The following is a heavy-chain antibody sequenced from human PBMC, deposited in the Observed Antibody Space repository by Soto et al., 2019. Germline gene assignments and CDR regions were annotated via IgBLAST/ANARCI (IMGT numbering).Heavy chain of an antibody. CDR3: GKGKELGVVRYGLDA. CDR1: GLSVKRYW. CDR2: FGGDENYT. D-gene: IGHD3-3*01. J-gene: IGHJ6*02. Sequence: GSLRLSCGASGLSVKRYWMHWVRQAPGKGLVWLSRFGGDENYTDYADSVRGRFTISRDIAKNTIYLQMNSLRAEDTAVYYCGKGKELGVVRYGLDAWGQGTTVTVSS. V-gene: IGHV3-74*01.